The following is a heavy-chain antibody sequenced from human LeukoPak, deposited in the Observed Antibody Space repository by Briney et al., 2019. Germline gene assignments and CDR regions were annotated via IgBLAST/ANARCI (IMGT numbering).Heavy chain of an antibody. J-gene: IGHJ4*02. CDR3: ARDRGVVAVAGIDS. V-gene: IGHV1-2*02. Sequence: GASVKVSCKASGGTFSSYAISWVRQAPGQGLEWMGWINPNSGGTNYAQKFQGRVTMTRDRSISTAYMELSSLRSDDTAVYYCARDRGVVAVAGIDSWGQGTLVTVSS. D-gene: IGHD6-19*01. CDR2: INPNSGGT. CDR1: GGTFSSYA.